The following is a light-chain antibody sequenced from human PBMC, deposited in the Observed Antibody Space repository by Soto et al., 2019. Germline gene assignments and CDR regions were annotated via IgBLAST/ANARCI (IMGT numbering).Light chain of an antibody. CDR1: SSNIGAGYD. CDR2: GNS. V-gene: IGLV1-40*01. J-gene: IGLJ1*01. CDR3: QSYDSSLSRSYL. Sequence: QSVLTQPPSVSGAPGQRVTISCTGSSSNIGAGYDVHWYQQLPGTAPKLLIYGNSNRPSGVPDRFSGSKSGTSASLAITGLQAEDEADYYCQSYDSSLSRSYLFATGTKVTVL.